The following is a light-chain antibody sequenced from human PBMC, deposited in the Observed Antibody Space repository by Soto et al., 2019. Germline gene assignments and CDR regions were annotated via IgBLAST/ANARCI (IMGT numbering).Light chain of an antibody. V-gene: IGKV3-20*01. Sequence: EIVLTQSPCTLSLSPGARANLSCRASQSVSSSYLAWYQQKPGQAPRLLIYGASSRATGIPERLSGSGSGTDFTLTISRLQPEDFAVYYCQQYGSSPITFGQGTRLEI. CDR3: QQYGSSPIT. CDR2: GAS. J-gene: IGKJ5*01. CDR1: QSVSSSY.